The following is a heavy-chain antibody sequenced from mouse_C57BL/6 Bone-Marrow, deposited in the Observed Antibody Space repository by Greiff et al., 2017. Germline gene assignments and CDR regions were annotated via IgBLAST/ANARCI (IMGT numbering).Heavy chain of an antibody. D-gene: IGHD1-1*02. J-gene: IGHJ4*01. CDR3: TRRGIWPHYYAMDY. Sequence: DVMLVESGEGFVKPGGSLKLSCAASGFTFTSYAMSWVRQTPGKRLEWVAYISSCGDYTYYAHTVKGRFTISRDNARTTLYLQMSSLKSEDTAMYYCTRRGIWPHYYAMDYWGQGTSVTVSS. CDR2: ISSCGDYT. V-gene: IGHV5-9-1*02. CDR1: GFTFTSYA.